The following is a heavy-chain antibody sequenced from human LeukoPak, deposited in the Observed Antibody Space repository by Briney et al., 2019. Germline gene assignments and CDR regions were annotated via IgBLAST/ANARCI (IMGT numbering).Heavy chain of an antibody. CDR2: ISSSSSYT. CDR3: ARVSGGLRSGFDY. V-gene: IGHV3-11*05. CDR1: GFSFSDYS. J-gene: IGHJ4*02. D-gene: IGHD2-15*01. Sequence: GGSLILSCAASGFSFSDYSMSWIRQAPGKGLEWVSHISSSSSYTNYADSVKGRFTISRDNAKNSLYLQMNSLRVEDTAVYYCARVSGGLRSGFDYWGQGTLVTVSS.